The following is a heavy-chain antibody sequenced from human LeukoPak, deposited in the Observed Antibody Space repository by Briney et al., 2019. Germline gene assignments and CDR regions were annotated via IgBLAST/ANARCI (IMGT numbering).Heavy chain of an antibody. CDR1: GVSITSNY. D-gene: IGHD2-21*01. J-gene: IGHJ4*02. CDR2: VSTRGNT. CDR3: AGSPGLADIDF. Sequence: PSETLSLTCSVSGVSITSNYWTWIRQPAGRGLEWIGRVSTRGNTNYNPSLKSRVTMSVDTPKNLFSLKLTSVTAADTAMYYCAGSPGLADIDFWGQGTLVIVSS. V-gene: IGHV4-4*07.